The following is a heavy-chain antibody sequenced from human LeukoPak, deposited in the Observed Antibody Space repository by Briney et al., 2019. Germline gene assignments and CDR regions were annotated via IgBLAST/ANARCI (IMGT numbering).Heavy chain of an antibody. J-gene: IGHJ4*02. Sequence: SETLSLTCTVSGGSISSYYWSWIRQPPGKGLEWIGYIYYSGSTNYNPSLKSRVTISVDTSKNQFSLKLSSVTAADTAVYYCARETSITNSDWGQGTLVTVSS. D-gene: IGHD3-3*01. CDR3: ARETSITNSD. CDR1: GGSISSYY. V-gene: IGHV4-59*12. CDR2: IYYSGST.